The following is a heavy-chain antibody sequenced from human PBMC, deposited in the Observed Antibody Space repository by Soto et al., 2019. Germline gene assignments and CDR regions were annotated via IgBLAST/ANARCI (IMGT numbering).Heavy chain of an antibody. Sequence: SETLSLTCTVSGGSISSYYWSWIRQPPGKGLEWIGYIYYSGSTNYNPSLKSRVTISVDTSKNQFSLKLSSVTAADTAVYYCARRRGYSYGFVDYWGQGTLVTVSS. V-gene: IGHV4-59*01. D-gene: IGHD5-18*01. J-gene: IGHJ4*02. CDR1: GGSISSYY. CDR2: IYYSGST. CDR3: ARRRGYSYGFVDY.